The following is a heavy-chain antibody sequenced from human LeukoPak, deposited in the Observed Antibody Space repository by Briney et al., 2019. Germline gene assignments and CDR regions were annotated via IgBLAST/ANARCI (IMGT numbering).Heavy chain of an antibody. Sequence: SQTLSLTCTVSGGSISSGGYYWSWIRQHPGKGLEWIGYIYYSGSTYYNPSLKSRVTISVDTSKNQFSLKLSSVTVADTAVYYCARDGIAAAGSWFDPWGQGTLVTVSS. V-gene: IGHV4-31*03. CDR1: GGSISSGGYY. D-gene: IGHD6-13*01. J-gene: IGHJ5*02. CDR2: IYYSGST. CDR3: ARDGIAAAGSWFDP.